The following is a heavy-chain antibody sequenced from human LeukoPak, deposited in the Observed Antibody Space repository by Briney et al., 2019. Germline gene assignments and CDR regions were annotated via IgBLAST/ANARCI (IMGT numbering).Heavy chain of an antibody. V-gene: IGHV1-24*01. J-gene: IGHJ5*02. CDR3: ATAQTPDIVVVPAAILGWFDP. CDR2: FDPEDGET. D-gene: IGHD2-2*02. CDR1: GYTLTELS. Sequence: GASVKVSCKVSGYTLTELSMHWVRQAPGKGLEWMGGFDPEDGETIYAQKLQGRVTMTEDTSTDTAYMELSSLRSEDTAVYYCATAQTPDIVVVPAAILGWFDPWGQGTLVTVSS.